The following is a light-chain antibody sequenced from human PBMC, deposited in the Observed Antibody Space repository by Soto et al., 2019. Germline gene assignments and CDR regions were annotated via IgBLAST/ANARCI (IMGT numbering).Light chain of an antibody. CDR2: RTS. V-gene: IGKV1-5*03. Sequence: DIQMTQSPSTLSASVGDRVTITCRASQSISSWLAWYQQKPGKAPNLLIYRTSSLESGVPSRFSGSGSGTEFTLTISSLQPDDFATYYCQQHNSYSRTFGQGTKLEIK. J-gene: IGKJ2*02. CDR1: QSISSW. CDR3: QQHNSYSRT.